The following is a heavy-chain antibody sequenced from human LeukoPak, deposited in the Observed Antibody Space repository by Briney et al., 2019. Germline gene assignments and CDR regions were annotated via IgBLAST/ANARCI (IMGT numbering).Heavy chain of an antibody. D-gene: IGHD5-12*01. CDR1: GGSISRGDYY. CDR2: IHYSGST. V-gene: IGHV4-31*11. J-gene: IGHJ4*02. Sequence: SETLSLTSDVAGGSISRGDYYGSWIRQHPGKGLEWIGYIHYSGSTYYNPSLKSRVSISVSTSKNRFSLQLSSVTVADTAVYYCARVIGYDQLDYCGQGTLVTVSS. CDR3: ARVIGYDQLDY.